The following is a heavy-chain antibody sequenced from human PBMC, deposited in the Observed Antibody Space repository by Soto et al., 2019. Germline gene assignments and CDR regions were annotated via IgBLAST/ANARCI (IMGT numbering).Heavy chain of an antibody. CDR1: GGSISSYY. V-gene: IGHV4-59*01. CDR2: IYYSGST. Sequence: SETLSLTCTVSGGSISSYYWSWIRQPPGKGLEWIGYIYYSGSTNYNPSLKSRVTISVDTSKNQFSLKLSSVAAADTAVYYCARDSGIAAAPARYYGMDVWGQGTTVTVSS. J-gene: IGHJ6*02. D-gene: IGHD6-13*01. CDR3: ARDSGIAAAPARYYGMDV.